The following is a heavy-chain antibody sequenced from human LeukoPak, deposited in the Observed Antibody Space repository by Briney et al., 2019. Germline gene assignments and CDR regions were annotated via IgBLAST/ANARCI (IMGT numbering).Heavy chain of an antibody. CDR2: TYFRSKWYN. J-gene: IGHJ4*02. D-gene: IGHD2/OR15-2a*01. Sequence: SQTLSLTCAISGDTVSSNSAAWNWIRQSPSRGLEWLGRTYFRSKWYNDYAESVKGRISINPDTSKNQFSLQLNSVNPEDTAVYYCANFYLDNWSQGSLVTVSS. CDR3: ANFYLDN. V-gene: IGHV6-1*01. CDR1: GDTVSSNSAA.